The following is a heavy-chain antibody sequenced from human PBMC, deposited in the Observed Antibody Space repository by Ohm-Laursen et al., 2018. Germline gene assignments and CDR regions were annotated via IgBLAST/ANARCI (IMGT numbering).Heavy chain of an antibody. Sequence: SLRLSCSASGFTFSSNWMNWVRQAPGKGLEWVGNINQDGGAKFYMDSVKGRFTISRDNAKSTLYLQMNSLRAEDTAIYYCVRHPFDSWGQGTLVTVSS. CDR2: INQDGGAK. CDR3: VRHPFDS. J-gene: IGHJ4*02. CDR1: GFTFSSNW. V-gene: IGHV3-7*01.